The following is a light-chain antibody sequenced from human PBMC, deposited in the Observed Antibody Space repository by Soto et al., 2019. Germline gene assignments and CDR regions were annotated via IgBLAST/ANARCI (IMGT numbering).Light chain of an antibody. Sequence: EIVLTQSPATLSVSPGDRATLSCRASQSIGKNLAWYQHRPGRAPRLLIYGASNRASGIPARFSGGGSGTDFTLTISSLQPEVFAVYYCQHYGDWPPYTFGQGTNLDI. J-gene: IGKJ2*01. CDR1: QSIGKN. CDR2: GAS. CDR3: QHYGDWPPYT. V-gene: IGKV3-15*01.